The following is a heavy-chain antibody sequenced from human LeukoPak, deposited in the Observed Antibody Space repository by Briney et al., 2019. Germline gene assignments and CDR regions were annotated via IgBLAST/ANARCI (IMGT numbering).Heavy chain of an antibody. J-gene: IGHJ4*02. CDR1: GFTFSSYG. CDR2: IWYDGSNK. D-gene: IGHD5-18*01. CDR3: ARDAVDTAYDY. V-gene: IGHV3-33*08. Sequence: PGGSLRLSCAASGFTFSSYGMHWVRQAPGKGLEWVAVIWYDGSNKYYADSVKGRFTISRDNSKNTLYLQMNILRAEDTAVYYCARDAVDTAYDYWGQGTLVTVSP.